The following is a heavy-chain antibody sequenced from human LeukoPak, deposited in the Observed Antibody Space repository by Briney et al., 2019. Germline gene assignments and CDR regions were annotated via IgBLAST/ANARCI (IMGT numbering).Heavy chain of an antibody. CDR1: GFSFSSYD. V-gene: IGHV3-23*01. J-gene: IGHJ4*02. Sequence: GGSLRLSCAASGFSFSSYDMNWVRQAPGGGLEWISGITVTGGTTYYADSVQGRFTMSRDNSKDTLYLQMKSLRADDTAVYLCVRSAYLDSSGYYFDSWGQGTLVTVSS. CDR2: ITVTGGTT. CDR3: VRSAYLDSSGYYFDS. D-gene: IGHD3-22*01.